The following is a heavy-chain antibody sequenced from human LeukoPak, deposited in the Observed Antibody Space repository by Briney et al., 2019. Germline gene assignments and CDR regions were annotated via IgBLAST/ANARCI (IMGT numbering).Heavy chain of an antibody. CDR2: IHPSGIF. Sequence: SETLSLTCAVYGGPCDDYYCSWIRQPPGKGLEWIGEIHPSGIFYYNSSLMSRVTISIDTSKSQFSLRLTSVTAADTGFYYCARGRDRSKAGDHWGQGSLVTVSS. D-gene: IGHD5-24*01. CDR3: ARGRDRSKAGDH. CDR1: GGPCDDYY. J-gene: IGHJ4*02. V-gene: IGHV4-34*01.